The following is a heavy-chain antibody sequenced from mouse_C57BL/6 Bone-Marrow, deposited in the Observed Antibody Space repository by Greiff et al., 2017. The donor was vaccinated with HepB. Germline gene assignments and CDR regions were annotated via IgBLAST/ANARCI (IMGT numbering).Heavy chain of an antibody. CDR2: IRSKSNNYAT. Sequence: DVMLVESGGGLVQPKGSLKLSCAASGFSFNTYAMNWVRQAPGKGLEWVARIRSKSNNYATYYADSVKDRFTISRDDSESMLYLQMNNLKTEDTAMYYCVRHGAGSYAMDYWGQGTSVTVSS. CDR1: GFSFNTYA. V-gene: IGHV10-1*01. CDR3: VRHGAGSYAMDY. J-gene: IGHJ4*01.